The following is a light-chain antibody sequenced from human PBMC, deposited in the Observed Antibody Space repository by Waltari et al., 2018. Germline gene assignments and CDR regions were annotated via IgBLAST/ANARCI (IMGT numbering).Light chain of an antibody. CDR1: QNIGSQ. J-gene: IGKJ4*01. CDR3: QQRDSWPLT. Sequence: EMVLTQSPVILSLSPGERAALSCRASQNIGSQLAWYQQRPGQAPRLLIDDVSNRVTGIPARFSGSGSGTDFTLTISGLAREDTAVYYCQQRDSWPLTFGGGTKVEI. CDR2: DVS. V-gene: IGKV3-11*01.